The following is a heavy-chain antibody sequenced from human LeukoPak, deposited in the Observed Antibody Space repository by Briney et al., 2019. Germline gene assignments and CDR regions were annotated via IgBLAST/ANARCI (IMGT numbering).Heavy chain of an antibody. V-gene: IGHV1-18*01. J-gene: IGHJ4*02. CDR1: GYTFTSYG. CDR2: ISAYNGNT. D-gene: IGHD2-2*01. CDR3: ASKGYCSSTSCYPFDY. Sequence: GASVKVPCKASGYTFTSYGISWVRQAPGQGLEWMGWISAYNGNTNYAQKLQGRVTMTTDTSTSTAYMELSSLRSEDTAVYYCASKGYCSSTSCYPFDYWGQGTLVTVSS.